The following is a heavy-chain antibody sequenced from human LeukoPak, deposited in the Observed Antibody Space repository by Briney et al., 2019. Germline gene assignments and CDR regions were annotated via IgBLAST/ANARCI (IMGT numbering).Heavy chain of an antibody. D-gene: IGHD1-26*01. Sequence: ETLSLTCTVSGGSFSSYYWSWIRQPPGKGLEWVANIKQDGSEKYYVDSVKGRFTISRDNAKNSLYLQMNSLRVEDTAVYYCARRGELLRDNWLDPWGQGALVTVSS. CDR2: IKQDGSEK. CDR1: GGSFSSYY. CDR3: ARRGELLRDNWLDP. J-gene: IGHJ5*02. V-gene: IGHV3-7*01.